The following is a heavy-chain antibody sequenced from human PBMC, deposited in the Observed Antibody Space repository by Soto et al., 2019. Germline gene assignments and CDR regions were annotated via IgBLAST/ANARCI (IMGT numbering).Heavy chain of an antibody. CDR2: IDSDGTTI. CDR3: ASPWGSFDY. D-gene: IGHD7-27*01. J-gene: IGHJ4*02. CDR1: GFTFNNYE. V-gene: IGHV3-48*03. Sequence: LRLSCAASGFTFNNYEMNWVRQAPGKGLQWLSYIDSDGTTIYYADSVKGRFTISRDNAKNSLYLQMNSLRAEDTAVYYCASPWGSFDYWGRGTLVTVS.